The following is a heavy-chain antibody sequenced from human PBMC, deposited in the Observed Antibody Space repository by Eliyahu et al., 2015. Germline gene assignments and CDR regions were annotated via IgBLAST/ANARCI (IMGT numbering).Heavy chain of an antibody. D-gene: IGHD2-15*01. CDR1: GGTFSSYA. CDR2: IIPIFGTA. Sequence: QVQLVQSGAEVKKPGSSVKVSCKASGGTFSSYAISGVRQAPGQGLEWMGGIIPIFGTANYAQKFQGRVTITADKSTSTAYMELSSLRSEDTAVYYCARTLDIVVVVALPYYYGMDVWGQGTTVTVSS. J-gene: IGHJ6*02. CDR3: ARTLDIVVVVALPYYYGMDV. V-gene: IGHV1-69*06.